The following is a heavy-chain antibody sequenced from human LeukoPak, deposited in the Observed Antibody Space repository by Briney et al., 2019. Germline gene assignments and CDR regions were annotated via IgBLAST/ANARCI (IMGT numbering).Heavy chain of an antibody. Sequence: ASVKVSCKASGYTFTGYYMHWVRQAPGQGLEWMGRINPNSGGTNYAQKLQGRVTMTTDTSTSTAYMELRSLRSVDTAVYYCARGGKYSSSSVDYWGQGTLVTVSS. D-gene: IGHD6-6*01. CDR3: ARGGKYSSSSVDY. CDR1: GYTFTGYY. CDR2: INPNSGGT. V-gene: IGHV1-2*06. J-gene: IGHJ4*02.